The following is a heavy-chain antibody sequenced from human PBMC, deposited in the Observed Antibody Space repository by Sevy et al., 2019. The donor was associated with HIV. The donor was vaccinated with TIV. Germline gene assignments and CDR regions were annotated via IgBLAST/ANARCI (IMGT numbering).Heavy chain of an antibody. CDR3: ARGNSGSFDC. D-gene: IGHD3-22*01. CDR2: IKQDESEK. J-gene: IGHJ4*02. V-gene: IGHV3-7*04. Sequence: GGSLRLSCAASGFSFSNYWMHWVRQAPGKGLEWVANIKQDESEKYYVASVKGRFTISRDNAKNSLYLQMNSLRPEDTAVYYCARGNSGSFDCWGRGTLVTVSS. CDR1: GFSFSNYW.